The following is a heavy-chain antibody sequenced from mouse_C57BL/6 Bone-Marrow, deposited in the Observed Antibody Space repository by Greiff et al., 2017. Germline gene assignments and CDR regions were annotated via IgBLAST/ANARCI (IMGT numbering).Heavy chain of an antibody. Sequence: VQLKQSGPELVKPGASVKISCKASGYSFTGYFMNWVMQSHGKSLEWIGRINPYNGDTFYNQKFKGKATLTVDKSSSTAHMELRSLTSAESAVYYCARSGDYAWFAYWGQGTLVTVSA. D-gene: IGHD2-4*01. CDR2: INPYNGDT. V-gene: IGHV1-20*01. CDR1: GYSFTGYF. J-gene: IGHJ3*01. CDR3: ARSGDYAWFAY.